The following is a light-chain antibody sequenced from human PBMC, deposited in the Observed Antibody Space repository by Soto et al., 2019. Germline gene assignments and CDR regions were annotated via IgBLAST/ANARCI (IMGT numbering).Light chain of an antibody. CDR1: QSVSTY. CDR2: DAS. Sequence: EIVLTQSPATLSLSPGERATLSCRASQSVSTYLAWYQQKPGQAPSLLLYDASNRATGIPARFSGSGSGTDFTLTISSLEAEDFALYYCQQRAKWPLTFGGGTKVEI. J-gene: IGKJ4*01. V-gene: IGKV3-11*01. CDR3: QQRAKWPLT.